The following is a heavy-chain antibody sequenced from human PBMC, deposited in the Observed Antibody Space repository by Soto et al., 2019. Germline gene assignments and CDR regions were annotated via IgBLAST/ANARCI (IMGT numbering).Heavy chain of an antibody. CDR1: GYTFTSYG. CDR2: ISAYNGNT. V-gene: IGHV1-18*01. J-gene: IGHJ6*02. Sequence: QVQLVQSGAEVKKPGASVKVSCKASGYTFTSYGISWVRQAPGQGLEGMGWISAYNGNTNYAPKLQGRVTMTTDTSTSRGYMEVRSLRSDDTAVEYCARMEAAALYYYGMDVWGQGTTVTVSS. D-gene: IGHD6-13*01. CDR3: ARMEAAALYYYGMDV.